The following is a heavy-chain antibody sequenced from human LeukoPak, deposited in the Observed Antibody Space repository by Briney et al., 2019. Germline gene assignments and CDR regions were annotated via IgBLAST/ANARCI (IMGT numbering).Heavy chain of an antibody. CDR2: IHHSGST. V-gene: IGHV4-38-2*02. Sequence: PSETLSLTCIVSGYSISSGYYWGWIRQPPGKGLEWIGNIHHSGSTYYNPSLKSRVTTSVDTSKNQLSLKLSSVTAADTAVYYCARAAAGIGFFQHWGQGTLVTVSS. D-gene: IGHD6-13*01. CDR3: ARAAAGIGFFQH. J-gene: IGHJ1*01. CDR1: GYSISSGYY.